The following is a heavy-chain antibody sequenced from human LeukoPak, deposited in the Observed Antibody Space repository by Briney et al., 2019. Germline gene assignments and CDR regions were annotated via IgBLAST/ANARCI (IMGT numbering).Heavy chain of an antibody. CDR1: GFTFSSYS. D-gene: IGHD1-26*01. V-gene: IGHV3-21*01. CDR3: ARVHGGSYSYFDY. Sequence: GGSLRLSCAASGFTFSSYSMNWVRQAPGKGLEWVSSISSSSYIYYADSVKGRFTISRDNAKNSLYLQMNSLRAEDTAVYYCARVHGGSYSYFDYWGQGTLVTVSS. J-gene: IGHJ4*02. CDR2: ISSSSYI.